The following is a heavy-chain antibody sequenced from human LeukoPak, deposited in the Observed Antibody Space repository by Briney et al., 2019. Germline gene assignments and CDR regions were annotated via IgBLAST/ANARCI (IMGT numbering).Heavy chain of an antibody. D-gene: IGHD1-14*01. CDR2: ISSSGSYI. V-gene: IGHV3-21*01. Sequence: GGSLRLSCAASGFSFTTYAMSWVRQAPGKGLEWVSGISSSGSYIYYADSVKGRFTVSRDDAKKSLYLQMNSLRAEDTAVYYCAREGKSNLDYWGQGTLVTVSS. CDR3: AREGKSNLDY. CDR1: GFSFTTYA. J-gene: IGHJ4*02.